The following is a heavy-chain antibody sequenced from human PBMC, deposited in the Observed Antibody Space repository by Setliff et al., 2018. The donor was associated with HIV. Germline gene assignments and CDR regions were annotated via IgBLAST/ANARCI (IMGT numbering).Heavy chain of an antibody. V-gene: IGHV4-39*07. CDR2: IYYSGST. CDR1: GGSISSSSYY. CDR3: ARVEGATPDAFDI. J-gene: IGHJ3*02. D-gene: IGHD1-26*01. Sequence: NPSETLSLTCTVSGGSISSSSYYWGWIRQPPGKGLEWIGSIYYSGSTYYSPSLKSRVTISVDTSKNQFSLKLSSVTAADTAVYYCARVEGATPDAFDIWGQGTMVTVSS.